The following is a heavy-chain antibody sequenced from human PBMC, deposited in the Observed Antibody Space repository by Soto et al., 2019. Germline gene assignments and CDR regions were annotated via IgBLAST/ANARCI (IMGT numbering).Heavy chain of an antibody. J-gene: IGHJ6*02. CDR1: GGTFSSYA. V-gene: IGHV1-69*06. CDR2: IIPIFGTA. D-gene: IGHD3-10*01. Sequence: ASVKVSCKASGGTFSSYAISWVRQAPGQGLEWMGGIIPIFGTANYAQKFQGRVTITADKSTSTAYMELSSLRSEDTAVCYCARAKLMVRGVITPYYYYGMDVWGQGTTVTVSS. CDR3: ARAKLMVRGVITPYYYYGMDV.